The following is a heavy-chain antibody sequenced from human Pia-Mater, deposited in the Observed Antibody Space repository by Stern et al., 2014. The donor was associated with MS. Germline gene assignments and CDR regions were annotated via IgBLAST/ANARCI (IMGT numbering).Heavy chain of an antibody. CDR3: ARGDSSSPLEY. V-gene: IGHV3-33*01. J-gene: IGHJ4*02. CDR1: GFTFSSYG. D-gene: IGHD6-6*01. CDR2: IWYDGSNK. Sequence: VQLVESGGGVVQPGRSLRLSCAASGFTFSSYGMHWVRQTPGKGLAGVAVIWYDGSNKCYAGSVKGRFTISRDNSENTLYLQMNSLRAEDTAVYYCARGDSSSPLEYWGQGTLVTVSS.